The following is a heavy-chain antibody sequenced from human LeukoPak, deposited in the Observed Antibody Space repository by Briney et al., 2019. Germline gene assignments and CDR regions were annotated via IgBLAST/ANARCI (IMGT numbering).Heavy chain of an antibody. D-gene: IGHD6-13*01. V-gene: IGHV3-23*01. J-gene: IGHJ3*02. Sequence: GGSLRLSCAASGFTFSSYAMSWVRQAPGKGLEWVSAISGSGGSTYYADSVKGRFTISRDNAKNSLYLQMNSLRAEDTAVYYCARDRRYSGSWTINDAFDIWGQGTMVTVSS. CDR2: ISGSGGST. CDR1: GFTFSSYA. CDR3: ARDRRYSGSWTINDAFDI.